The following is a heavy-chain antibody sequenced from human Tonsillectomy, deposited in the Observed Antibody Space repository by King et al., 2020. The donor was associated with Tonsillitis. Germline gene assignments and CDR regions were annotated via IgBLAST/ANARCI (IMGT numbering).Heavy chain of an antibody. CDR3: AQSRSYYDFWSGSQDYYYMDV. J-gene: IGHJ6*03. D-gene: IGHD3-3*01. V-gene: IGHV3-43*02. CDR1: GFTFDDYA. CDR2: IIGDGGST. Sequence: VQLVESGGGVVQPGGSLRLSCAASGFTFDDYAMHWVRQAPGKGLEWVSLIIGDGGSTYYADSVKGRFTISRDNSKNSLYLQMNSLRTEDTALYYCAQSRSYYDFWSGSQDYYYMDVWGKGTTVTVSS.